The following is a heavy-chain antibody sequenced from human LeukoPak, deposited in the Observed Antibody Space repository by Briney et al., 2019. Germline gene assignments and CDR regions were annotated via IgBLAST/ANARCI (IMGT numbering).Heavy chain of an antibody. D-gene: IGHD2-2*01. CDR3: AKGLEGYCSSTSCPYFDY. V-gene: IGHV3-30*18. CDR1: GFTFSSYG. CDR2: ISYDGSNK. Sequence: PGGSLRLSWAASGFTFSSYGMHWVRQAPGKGLEGVAVISYDGSNKYYADSVKGRFTISRDNSKNTLYLQMNSLRAEDTAVYYCAKGLEGYCSSTSCPYFDYWGQGTLVTVSS. J-gene: IGHJ4*02.